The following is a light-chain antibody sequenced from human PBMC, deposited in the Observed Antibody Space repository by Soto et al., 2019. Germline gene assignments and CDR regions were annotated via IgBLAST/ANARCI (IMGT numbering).Light chain of an antibody. V-gene: IGKV3-15*01. CDR3: QQHNNWPWT. J-gene: IGKJ1*01. Sequence: EIVMTQSPATLSVSPGERATLSCRASQSVSGNLAWYQQKPGQTPRLLIYDTSTRATGIPARFSGSGSGKEFTLTINSLQSEDSAVYYCQQHNNWPWTFGQGTKVDIK. CDR2: DTS. CDR1: QSVSGN.